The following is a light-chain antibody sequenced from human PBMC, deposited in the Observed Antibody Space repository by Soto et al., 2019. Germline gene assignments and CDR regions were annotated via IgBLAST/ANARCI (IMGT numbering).Light chain of an antibody. J-gene: IGKJ4*01. CDR2: GAS. CDR3: QQYGTSPLT. Sequence: EIVLTQSPGTLSLSPGERATLSCRASQRVSSSYLAWYQQTPGQAPRLLIYGASSRATGIPDRFSGRGSGTDFTLTISRLEPEDVAVYYCQQYGTSPLTFGGGTKVEIK. CDR1: QRVSSSY. V-gene: IGKV3-20*01.